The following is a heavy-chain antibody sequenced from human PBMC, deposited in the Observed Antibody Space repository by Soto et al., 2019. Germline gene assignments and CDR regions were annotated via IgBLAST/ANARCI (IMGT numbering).Heavy chain of an antibody. J-gene: IGHJ6*02. V-gene: IGHV4-30-2*01. CDR1: GGSFSSDGYS. CDR3: ARDTGSSGMDV. Sequence: SETLSLTCAVSGGSFSSDGYSWTWVRRPPGKGLEWIGSISQSGATHYNPSLQSRVTLSVDRSKSQFSLDLASVTAADTAVYYCARDTGSSGMDVWCRGTTVTVSS. CDR2: ISQSGAT.